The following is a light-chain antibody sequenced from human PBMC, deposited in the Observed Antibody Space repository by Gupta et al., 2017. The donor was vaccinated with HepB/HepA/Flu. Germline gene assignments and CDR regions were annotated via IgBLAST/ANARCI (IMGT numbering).Light chain of an antibody. CDR1: NSNIGNNN. Sequence: QSVLTQPPSTSGTPGQRVTISCSGSNSNIGNNNVVWYQQIPGTAPKLLIYASDQRPSGVPDRFSGSKSGTSAFLAISGLRSEDEADYHCSTWDDSLRGRVFGGGTKLTVL. CDR3: STWDDSLRGRV. V-gene: IGLV1-47*01. CDR2: ASD. J-gene: IGLJ3*02.